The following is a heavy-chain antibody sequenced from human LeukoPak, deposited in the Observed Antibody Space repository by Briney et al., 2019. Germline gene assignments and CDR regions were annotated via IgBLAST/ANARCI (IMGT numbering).Heavy chain of an antibody. V-gene: IGHV3-48*04. J-gene: IGHJ4*02. CDR1: GLTFSSYS. CDR2: ISSSSSTI. CDR3: AQSFDN. Sequence: GGSLRLSCAASGLTFSSYSMYWVRQAPGKGLEWVSYISSSSSTIYYADSVKGRFTISRDNAKNSLYLQMNSLRVEDTAIYYCAQSFDNWGQGALVTVSS.